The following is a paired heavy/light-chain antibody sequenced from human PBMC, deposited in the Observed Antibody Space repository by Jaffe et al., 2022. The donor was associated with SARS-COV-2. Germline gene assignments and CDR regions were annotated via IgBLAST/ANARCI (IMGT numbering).Light chain of an antibody. J-gene: IGKJ2*01. CDR1: QSVSSY. CDR3: QQRSNWGDT. CDR2: DAS. V-gene: IGKV3-11*01. Sequence: EIVLTQSPATLSLSPGERATLSCRASQSVSSYLAWYQQKPGQAPRLLIYDASNRATGIPARFSGSGSGTDFTLTISSLEPEDFAVYYCQQRSNWGDTFGQGTKLEIK.
Heavy chain of an antibody. CDR3: ARDHTEDIVVVPAALGNYYYYGMDV. D-gene: IGHD2-2*01. J-gene: IGHJ6*02. CDR1: GYTFTSYG. V-gene: IGHV1-18*01. Sequence: QVQLVQSGAEVKKPGASVKVSCKASGYTFTSYGISWVRQAPGQGLEWMGWISAYNGNTNYAQKLQGRVTMTTDTSTSTAYMELRSLRSDDTAVYYCARDHTEDIVVVPAALGNYYYYGMDVWGQGTTVTVSS. CDR2: ISAYNGNT.